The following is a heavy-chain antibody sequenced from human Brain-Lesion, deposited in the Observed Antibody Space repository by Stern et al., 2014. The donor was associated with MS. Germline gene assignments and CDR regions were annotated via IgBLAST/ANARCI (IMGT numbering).Heavy chain of an antibody. Sequence: VQLEESGPGLVKPSQTLSLSCTVSGAPVSSGGYYWTWLRQLPGKGLEWVGYIHHTGATFYNPSLKSRVAISVDTSENQFSLKLTSVTAADTAVYYCAAIGPRMEGACFDIWGQGTMVTVSS. CDR3: AAIGPRMEGACFDI. D-gene: IGHD2-21*01. J-gene: IGHJ3*02. V-gene: IGHV4-31*03. CDR2: IHHTGAT. CDR1: GAPVSSGGYY.